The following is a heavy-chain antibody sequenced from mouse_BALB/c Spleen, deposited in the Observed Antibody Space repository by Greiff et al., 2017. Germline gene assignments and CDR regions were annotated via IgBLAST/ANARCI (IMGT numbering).Heavy chain of an antibody. CDR3: ARGGYYGYDDY. CDR2: ISSGGST. CDR1: GFTFSSYA. V-gene: IGHV5-6-5*01. J-gene: IGHJ2*01. D-gene: IGHD1-2*01. Sequence: DVKLVESGGGLVKPGGSLKLSCAASGFTFSSYAMSWVRQTPEKRLEWVASISSGGSTNYPASVMSRFTISRDDARNIMFLQMSSLRTEDTAMYYSARGGYYGYDDYWGQGTTLTVSA.